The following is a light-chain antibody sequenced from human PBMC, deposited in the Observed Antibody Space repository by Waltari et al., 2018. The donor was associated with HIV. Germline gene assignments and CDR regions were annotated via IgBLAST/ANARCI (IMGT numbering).Light chain of an antibody. CDR1: SSDIGTYDL. Sequence: QSALTQPASVSGSPGQSITVSCTGTSSDIGTYDLVSWYQQEPGKAPKLIMHDVTARPAGVSSRVSGSKSGNTAFLTISGLQVEDESLYFCCSFSPNGASWVFGGGTKVTVL. V-gene: IGLV2-23*02. J-gene: IGLJ3*02. CDR2: DVT. CDR3: CSFSPNGASWV.